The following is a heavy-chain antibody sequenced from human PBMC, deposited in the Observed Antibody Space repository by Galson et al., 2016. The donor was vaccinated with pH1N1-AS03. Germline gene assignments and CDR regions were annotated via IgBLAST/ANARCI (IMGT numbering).Heavy chain of an antibody. J-gene: IGHJ4*02. V-gene: IGHV1-18*01. CDR3: ARDESWYMY. D-gene: IGHD1-14*01. CDR2: ISGYDGHT. CDR1: GYTFVNYG. Sequence: SVKVSCKASGYTFVNYGISWVRRAPGQGLEWMGWISGYDGHTGYEQKFQGRVTMTTDTSTNTAYMELRSLTSDDTAVYYCARDESWYMYWGQGTLVTVSS.